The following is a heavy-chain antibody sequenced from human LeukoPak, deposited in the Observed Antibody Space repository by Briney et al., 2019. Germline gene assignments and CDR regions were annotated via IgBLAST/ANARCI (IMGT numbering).Heavy chain of an antibody. J-gene: IGHJ4*02. V-gene: IGHV3-23*01. CDR3: AKDGGFWSGYCPY. CDR2: ISGSGGST. CDR1: GFTFSSYA. Sequence: PGGSLRLSCAASGFTFSSYAMSWVRQAPGKGLEWVSAISGSGGSTYYADSVKGRFTISRDNSKNTLYLQMNSLTAEDTAIYFCAKDGGFWSGYCPYWGQGTLVTVSS. D-gene: IGHD3-3*01.